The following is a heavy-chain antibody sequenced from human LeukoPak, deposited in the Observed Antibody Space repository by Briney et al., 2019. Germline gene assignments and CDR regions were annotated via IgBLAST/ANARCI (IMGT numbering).Heavy chain of an antibody. D-gene: IGHD6-13*01. Sequence: GGSLRLSCTASGFTFSTFEMNWVRQAPGKGLEWVSYISSSGSPTFYANSVKGRFTISRDNSKNTLYLQMNSLRDEDTAVYYCARVRWWLGSSWCAFDIWGQGTMVTVSS. CDR1: GFTFSTFE. J-gene: IGHJ3*02. V-gene: IGHV3-48*03. CDR2: ISSSGSPT. CDR3: ARVRWWLGSSWCAFDI.